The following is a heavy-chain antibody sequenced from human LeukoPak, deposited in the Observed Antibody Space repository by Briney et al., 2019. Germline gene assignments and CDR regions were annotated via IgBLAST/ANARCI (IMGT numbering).Heavy chain of an antibody. CDR3: AREGYSSSGVFDY. J-gene: IGHJ4*02. D-gene: IGHD6-13*01. Sequence: PSETLSLTCTVSGGSISSYYWSWIRQPPGKGLEWIGYIYYSGGTYYNPSLKSRVTISVDTSKNQFSLKLSSVTAADTAVYYCAREGYSSSGVFDYWGQGTLVTVSS. CDR2: IYYSGGT. CDR1: GGSISSYY. V-gene: IGHV4-59*12.